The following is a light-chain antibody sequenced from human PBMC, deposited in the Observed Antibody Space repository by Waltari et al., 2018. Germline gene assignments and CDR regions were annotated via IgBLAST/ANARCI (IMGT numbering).Light chain of an antibody. V-gene: IGLV2-8*01. CDR3: SSYAASNNFV. CDR1: SSDVGRSNC. J-gene: IGLJ1*01. Sequence: QSALTQPPSASGSPGQSVTISCTGTSSDVGRSNCFSWFQQHPGKAPKLMIYEVSKRPSGVPDRFSGSKSGNTASLTVSGLQAEDEADYYCSSYAASNNFVFGTGTKVTVL. CDR2: EVS.